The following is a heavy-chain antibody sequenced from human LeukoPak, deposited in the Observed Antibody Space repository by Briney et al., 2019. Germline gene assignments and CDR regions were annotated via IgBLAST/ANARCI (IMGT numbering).Heavy chain of an antibody. V-gene: IGHV4-34*01. CDR3: ARAGYDYVWGSYRLFDY. Sequence: NPSETLSLTCAVYGGSFSGYYWSWIRQPPGKGLEWIGEINHSGSTNYNPSLKSRVTISVDTSKNQFSLKLSSVTAADTAVYYCARAGYDYVWGSYRLFDYWGQGTLVTVSS. CDR2: INHSGST. D-gene: IGHD3-16*02. CDR1: GGSFSGYY. J-gene: IGHJ4*02.